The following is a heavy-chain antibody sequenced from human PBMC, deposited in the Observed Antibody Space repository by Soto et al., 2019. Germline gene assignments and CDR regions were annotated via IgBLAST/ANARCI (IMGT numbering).Heavy chain of an antibody. Sequence: PSETLSLTCAVSGGSISSGGYSWSWIRQHPGKGLEWIGYIYHSGSTYYNPSLKSRVTISVDTSKNQFSLKLTSVTAADTAVYYCARSVFPWGQGTLVTVSS. CDR3: ARSVFP. V-gene: IGHV4-31*11. CDR2: IYHSGST. CDR1: GGSISSGGYS. J-gene: IGHJ5*02.